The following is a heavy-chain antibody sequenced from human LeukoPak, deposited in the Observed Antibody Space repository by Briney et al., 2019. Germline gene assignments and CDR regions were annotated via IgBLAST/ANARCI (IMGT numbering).Heavy chain of an antibody. V-gene: IGHV1-2*02. D-gene: IGHD3-22*01. J-gene: IGHJ4*02. CDR3: ARTLYYYDSSGHLWH. CDR2: INPKNDYT. Sequence: ASVKVSCKASGYSFTAYFIHWVRQAPGQGLEWMGWINPKNDYTDYAQKFQGRVTMTRDTSISTVYMELSRLRSDDTAVYYCARTLYYYDSSGHLWHRGQGTRVTVSS. CDR1: GYSFTAYF.